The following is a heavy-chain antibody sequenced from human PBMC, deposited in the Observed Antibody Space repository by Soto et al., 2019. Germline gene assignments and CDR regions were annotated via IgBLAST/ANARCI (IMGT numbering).Heavy chain of an antibody. J-gene: IGHJ5*02. V-gene: IGHV4-4*02. CDR1: VGSMSSSNW. D-gene: IGHD6-13*01. CDR2: IYHSGST. CDR3: ARGGEQQLTNNRFDP. Sequence: SLDLTCAVSVGSMSSSNWWSWVSPPPGKGLEWIGEIYHSGSTNYNPSLKSRVTISVDKSKNQFSLKLSSVTAADTALYYCARGGEQQLTNNRFDPWGQGTLVTVS.